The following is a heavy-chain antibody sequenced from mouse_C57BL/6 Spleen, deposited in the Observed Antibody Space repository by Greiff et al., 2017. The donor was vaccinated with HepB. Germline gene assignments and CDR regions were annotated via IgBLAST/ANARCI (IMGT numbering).Heavy chain of an antibody. CDR2: IDPSDSET. J-gene: IGHJ1*03. Sequence: VQLQQPGAELVRPGSSVKLSCKASGYTFTSYWMHWVKQRPIQGLEWIGNIDPSDSETHYNQKFKYKATLTVDKSSSTAYMQLSSLTSEDSAVYYCARSVYYYGSSWYFDVWGTGTTVTVSS. CDR3: ARSVYYYGSSWYFDV. CDR1: GYTFTSYW. D-gene: IGHD1-1*01. V-gene: IGHV1-52*01.